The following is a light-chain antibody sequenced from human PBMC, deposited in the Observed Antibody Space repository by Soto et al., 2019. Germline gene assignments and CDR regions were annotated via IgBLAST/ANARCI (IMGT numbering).Light chain of an antibody. V-gene: IGKV1-39*01. J-gene: IGKJ2*01. CDR1: QTISTY. Sequence: DIPMTQSPSSLSASVGDRVTITCRASQTISTYLNWYQQKPGKAPRLLIYDASSLLSGVPSRFSGSGSGTDFTLTIASLQPEDFSTYYCQQSDSTPYTFRQGTKVEI. CDR3: QQSDSTPYT. CDR2: DAS.